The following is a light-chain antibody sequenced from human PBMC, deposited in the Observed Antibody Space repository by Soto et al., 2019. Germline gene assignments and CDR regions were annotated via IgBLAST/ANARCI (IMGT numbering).Light chain of an antibody. J-gene: IGKJ1*01. CDR3: QQSFASPRT. CDR1: QDINRY. Sequence: DIQMTQSPSSLSASVGDRVTITCRASQDINRYLHWYQQKPGKAPTVVIFAASSLESGVPSRFSGSGSGTHFTLTINSLQPEDFATYYCQQSFASPRTLGQGTRVEVK. V-gene: IGKV1-39*01. CDR2: AAS.